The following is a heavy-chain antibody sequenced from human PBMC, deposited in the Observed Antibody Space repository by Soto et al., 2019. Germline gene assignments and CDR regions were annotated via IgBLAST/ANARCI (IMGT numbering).Heavy chain of an antibody. Sequence: SETLSLTCTVSGGSISSYYWSWIRQPPGKGLEWIGYIYYIGSTNYNPSLKSRVIISVDTSKNQLSLKLSSVTAADTAVYYCASESTVTDAFDIWGQGTTVTVS. D-gene: IGHD4-4*01. CDR2: IYYIGST. J-gene: IGHJ3*02. CDR1: GGSISSYY. V-gene: IGHV4-59*01. CDR3: ASESTVTDAFDI.